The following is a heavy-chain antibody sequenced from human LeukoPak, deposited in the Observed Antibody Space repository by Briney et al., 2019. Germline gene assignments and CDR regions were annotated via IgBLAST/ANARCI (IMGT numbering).Heavy chain of an antibody. CDR3: ARARPDYGDYVSRRYFDY. CDR1: GGSISSGGYS. V-gene: IGHV4-30-2*01. J-gene: IGHJ4*02. CDR2: IYHSGST. Sequence: SETLSLTCAVSGGSISSGGYSWSWIRQPPGKGLEWIGYIYHSGSTYYNPSLKSRVTISVDRSKNQFSLKLSSVTAADTAVYYCARARPDYGDYVSRRYFDYWGQGTLVTVSS. D-gene: IGHD4-17*01.